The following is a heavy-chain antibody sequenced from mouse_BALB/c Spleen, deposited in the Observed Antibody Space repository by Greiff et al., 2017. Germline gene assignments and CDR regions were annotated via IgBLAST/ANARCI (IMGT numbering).Heavy chain of an antibody. CDR1: GFSLTSYG. Sequence: VKVVESGPGLVAPSQSLSITCTVSGFSLTSYGVHWVRQPPGKGLEWLGVIWAGGSTNYNSALMSRLSISKDNSKSQVFLKMNSLQTDDTAMYYCARDGYYGKKYYAMDYWGQGTSVTVSS. CDR3: ARDGYYGKKYYAMDY. J-gene: IGHJ4*01. CDR2: IWAGGST. D-gene: IGHD2-3*01. V-gene: IGHV2-9*02.